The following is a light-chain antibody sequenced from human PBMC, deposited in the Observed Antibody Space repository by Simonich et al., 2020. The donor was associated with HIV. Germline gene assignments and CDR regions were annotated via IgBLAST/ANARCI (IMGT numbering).Light chain of an antibody. CDR1: SSDFGVYDY. Sequence: QSALTQPRSVSGSPGQSVTISCTGTSSDFGVYDYVSWYQHLPGKAPKLMSYDVTTRPSGVPDRVSGSKSGNTASLTISGRQAEDEADYYCCSYAASYTYVLFGGGTKLTVL. J-gene: IGLJ2*01. V-gene: IGLV2-11*01. CDR2: DVT. CDR3: CSYAASYTYVL.